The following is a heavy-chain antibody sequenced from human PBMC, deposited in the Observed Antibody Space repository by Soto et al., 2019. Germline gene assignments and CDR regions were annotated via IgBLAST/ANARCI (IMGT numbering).Heavy chain of an antibody. D-gene: IGHD4-17*01. J-gene: IGHJ4*02. Sequence: SETLSLTCTVSGGSISSYYWSWIRQPPGKGLEWIGYIYYSGSTNYNPPLKGRVTISVDTSKNQFSLKLSSVTAADTAVYYCARKFTVTTPFDYWGQGTLVTVSS. CDR1: GGSISSYY. V-gene: IGHV4-59*01. CDR2: IYYSGST. CDR3: ARKFTVTTPFDY.